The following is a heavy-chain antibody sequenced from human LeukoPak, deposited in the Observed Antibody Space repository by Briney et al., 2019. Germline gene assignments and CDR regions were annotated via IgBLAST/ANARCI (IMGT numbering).Heavy chain of an antibody. D-gene: IGHD2-2*01. CDR2: IYYSGST. J-gene: IGHJ6*01. CDR3: ARVMIYCRSTSCLPYGMAV. CDR1: AGSISSYY. V-gene: IGHV4-59*01. Sequence: PSETLSLTCTVSAGSISSYYWSWIRQPPGKGLEWIGYIYYSGSTNYNPSLKSRVTISVDTSKNQFSLKLSSVTVADTDVYHCARVMIYCRSTSCLPYGMAVWGQAGTVT.